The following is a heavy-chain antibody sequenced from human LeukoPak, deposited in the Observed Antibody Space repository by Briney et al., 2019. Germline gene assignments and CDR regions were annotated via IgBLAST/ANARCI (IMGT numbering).Heavy chain of an antibody. CDR2: ISGSGGST. J-gene: IGHJ4*02. V-gene: IGHV3-23*01. CDR1: GFTFSSYA. CDR3: AAVAQAKYFAY. D-gene: IGHD6-19*01. Sequence: GGSLRLSCAASGFTFSSYAMSWVRQAERKGLEWVSAISGSGGSTYYADSVKGRFTISRDNSKNTLYLQMNSLRAEDTAVYYCAAVAQAKYFAYWGQGTLVTVSS.